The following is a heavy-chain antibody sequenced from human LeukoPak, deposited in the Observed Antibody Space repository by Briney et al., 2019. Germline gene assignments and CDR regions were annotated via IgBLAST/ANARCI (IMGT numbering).Heavy chain of an antibody. V-gene: IGHV4-39*07. CDR1: GGSISSSNYY. CDR2: IYYSGST. Sequence: SETLSLTCTVSGGSISSSNYYWGWIRQPPGKGLEWIGSIYYSGSTYYNPSLKSRVTISVDRSKNQFSLKLSSVTAADTAVYYCARDSVYNYGSGSYYNVHYYGMDVWGQGTTVTVSS. D-gene: IGHD3-10*01. J-gene: IGHJ6*02. CDR3: ARDSVYNYGSGSYYNVHYYGMDV.